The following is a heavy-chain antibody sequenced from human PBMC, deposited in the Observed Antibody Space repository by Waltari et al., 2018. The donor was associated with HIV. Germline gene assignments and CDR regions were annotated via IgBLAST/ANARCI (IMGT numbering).Heavy chain of an antibody. J-gene: IGHJ4*02. CDR2: IRSRGNRYAT. CDR3: TRALAY. Sequence: EVQLVESGGGLVQPGGSLRVSWAASGFTFSASAIHWVRQASGKGLEWVGRIRSRGNRYATTYGASVKGRFTVSRDDSKNTAYLQMNNLKTEDTAVYYCTRALAYWGQGTLVTVSP. D-gene: IGHD3-16*01. CDR1: GFTFSASA. V-gene: IGHV3-73*02.